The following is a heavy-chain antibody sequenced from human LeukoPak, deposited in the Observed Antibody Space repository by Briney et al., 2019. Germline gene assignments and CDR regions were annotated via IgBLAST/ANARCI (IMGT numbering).Heavy chain of an antibody. CDR2: MNPNSSNT. Sequence: ASVKVSCKASGYTFTSYDINWVRQATGQGLEWMGWMNPNSSNTGYAQKFQGRVTMTRNTSISTAYMELSSLRSEDTAVYYCARGRRYSRLRAYGMDVWGQGTTVTVSS. CDR3: ARGRRYSRLRAYGMDV. CDR1: GYTFTSYD. V-gene: IGHV1-8*01. J-gene: IGHJ6*02. D-gene: IGHD6-13*01.